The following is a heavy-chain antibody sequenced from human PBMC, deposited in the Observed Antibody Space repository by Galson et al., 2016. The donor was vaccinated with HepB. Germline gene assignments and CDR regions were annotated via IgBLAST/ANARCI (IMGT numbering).Heavy chain of an antibody. CDR3: ARHAESSSWSTFDY. CDR2: IFPGDSDT. D-gene: IGHD6-13*01. Sequence: QSGAEVKKPGESLKISCKGSGSRFTNYWIAWVRQMPGKGLERMGIIFPGDSDTRYSPSFQGQVTISADKSISTAYLQWSSLKASDTAMYYCARHAESSSWSTFDYWGQGTLVTVS. V-gene: IGHV5-51*01. J-gene: IGHJ4*02. CDR1: GSRFTNYW.